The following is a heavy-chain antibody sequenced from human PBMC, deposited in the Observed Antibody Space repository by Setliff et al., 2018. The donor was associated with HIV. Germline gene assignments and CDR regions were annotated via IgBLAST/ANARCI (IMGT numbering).Heavy chain of an antibody. CDR2: INPNNGGT. V-gene: IGHV1-2*02. CDR1: GYTFTGYY. CDR3: AGSILTGYYTLGADY. J-gene: IGHJ4*02. Sequence: ASVKVSCKASGYTFTGYYMHWVRQAPGQGLEWMGWINPNNGGTNYAQKFQGRVTMTRDTSISTAYMELSRLRSDDTAVYYCAGSILTGYYTLGADYWGQGTLVTVSS. D-gene: IGHD3-9*01.